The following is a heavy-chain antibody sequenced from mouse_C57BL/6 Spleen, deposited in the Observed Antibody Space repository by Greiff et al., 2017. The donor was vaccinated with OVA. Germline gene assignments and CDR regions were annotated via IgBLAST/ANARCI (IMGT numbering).Heavy chain of an antibody. V-gene: IGHV1-50*01. D-gene: IGHD3-1*01. CDR3: ARLGRVYYYAMDY. Sequence: QVHVKQPGAELVKPGASVKLSCKASGYTFTSYWMQWVKQRPGQGLEWIGEIDPSDSYTNYNQKFKGKATLTVDTSSSTAYMQLSSLTSEDSAVYYCARLGRVYYYAMDYWGQGTSVTVSS. CDR1: GYTFTSYW. CDR2: IDPSDSYT. J-gene: IGHJ4*01.